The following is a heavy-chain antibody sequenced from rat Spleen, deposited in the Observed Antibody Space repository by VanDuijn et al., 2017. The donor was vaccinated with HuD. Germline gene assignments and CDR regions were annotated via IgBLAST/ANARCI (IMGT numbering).Heavy chain of an antibody. V-gene: IGHV5-29*01. J-gene: IGHJ2*01. CDR2: ISYDGGST. CDR3: TREDWVFDY. Sequence: EVQLVESGGGLVQPGRSLNLSCAASGFTLSDYDMAWVRQAPTKGLEWVATISYDGGSTDYRDSVKGRFTISRDNAKSTLYLQMDSLRSEDTATYYCTREDWVFDYWGQGVMVTVSS. CDR1: GFTLSDYD. D-gene: IGHD5-1*01.